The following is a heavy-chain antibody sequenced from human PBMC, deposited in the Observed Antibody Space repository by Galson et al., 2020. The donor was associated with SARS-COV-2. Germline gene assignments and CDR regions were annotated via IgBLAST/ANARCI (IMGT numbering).Heavy chain of an antibody. CDR2: IYQGGTT. J-gene: IGHJ2*01. CDR1: GLSINSAFY. Sequence: SETLSLTCAVSGLSINSAFYWGWIRQPPGEGREWIGHIYQGGTTYYNPSPKSRVTISLAQSKNQFSLTMTSVTAADTAVYYCARPSSSGYYSIWYFDLWGRGTLGTVSS. V-gene: IGHV4-38-2*01. CDR3: ARPSSSGYYSIWYFDL. D-gene: IGHD3-22*01.